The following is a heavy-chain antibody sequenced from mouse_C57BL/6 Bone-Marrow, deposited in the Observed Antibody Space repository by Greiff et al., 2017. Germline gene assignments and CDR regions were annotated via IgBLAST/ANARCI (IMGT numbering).Heavy chain of an antibody. D-gene: IGHD4-1*01. Sequence: QVQLQQPGAELVKPGASVKLSCQASGYTFTSYWITWVKQRPGQGLEWIGDIYPTSGRTNYNEKFKSKAILTVDTSSNTAYMQLSSLTSEDSAVFYCARSGPLGRSFDYWGQGTTLTGSS. CDR1: GYTFTSYW. J-gene: IGHJ2*01. V-gene: IGHV1-55*01. CDR3: ARSGPLGRSFDY. CDR2: IYPTSGRT.